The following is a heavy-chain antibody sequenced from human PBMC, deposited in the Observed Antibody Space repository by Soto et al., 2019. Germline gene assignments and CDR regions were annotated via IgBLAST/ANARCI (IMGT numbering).Heavy chain of an antibody. D-gene: IGHD3-9*01. V-gene: IGHV1-2*04. CDR3: AGSEGLGGSCDV. CDR2: INPNSGGT. CDR1: GDSFANYY. J-gene: IGHJ3*01. Sequence: QVQLVQSGAEVKKPGASVKVSCKASGDSFANYYIHWVRQAPERGLEWMGWINPNSGGTNFALKFQDWVTMTWDTSISTAYMELGRLKSDDAASYFSAGSEGLGGSCDVCGQGTVVTVSS.